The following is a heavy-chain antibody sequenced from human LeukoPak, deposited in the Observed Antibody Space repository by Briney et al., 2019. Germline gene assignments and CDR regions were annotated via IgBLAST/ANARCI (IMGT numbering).Heavy chain of an antibody. CDR3: ARVEEIRTRFGVVINWFDP. Sequence: SETLSLTCTVSGGSISSYYWSWIRQPPGKGLEWIGYIYYSGSTNYNPSLKSRVTISVDTSKNQFPLKLSSVTAADTAVYYCARVEEIRTRFGVVINWFDPWGQGTLVTVSS. CDR2: IYYSGST. CDR1: GGSISSYY. J-gene: IGHJ5*02. D-gene: IGHD3-3*01. V-gene: IGHV4-59*01.